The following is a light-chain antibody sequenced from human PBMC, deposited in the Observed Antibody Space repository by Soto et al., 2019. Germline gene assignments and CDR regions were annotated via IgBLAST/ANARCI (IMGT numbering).Light chain of an antibody. Sequence: EVVLTQSPGTLSLSPGERATLSCGASQSVTGNYLAWYQQKPGQAPRLLIFGASTRATGIPDRFSGSGSGTDFTLTISRLEPEDFAVYYCQHYYTSYTTFGQGTKV. CDR3: QHYYTSYTT. V-gene: IGKV3-20*01. CDR2: GAS. J-gene: IGKJ1*01. CDR1: QSVTGNY.